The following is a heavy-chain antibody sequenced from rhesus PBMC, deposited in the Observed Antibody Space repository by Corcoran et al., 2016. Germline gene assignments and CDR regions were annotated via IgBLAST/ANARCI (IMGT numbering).Heavy chain of an antibody. Sequence: QVQLQESGPGLVKPSETLSLTCAVSGGSIRDAYYWSWIRQPPGKGLEWIGYIYGVGGGTNYNPPLKNRFTISMDTSKNQFSLKLNSVTAADTAIYYCSREAGTIFDYGVQGVLVTVS. D-gene: IGHD1-20*01. CDR3: SREAGTIFDY. CDR1: GGSIRDAYY. V-gene: IGHV4-106*01. J-gene: IGHJ4*01. CDR2: IYGVGGGT.